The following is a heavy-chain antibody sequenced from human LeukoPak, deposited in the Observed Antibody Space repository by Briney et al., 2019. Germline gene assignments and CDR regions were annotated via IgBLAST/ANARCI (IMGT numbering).Heavy chain of an antibody. CDR3: ASYAMIVVAGAFDI. CDR1: GGSISSYY. CDR2: IYYSGST. J-gene: IGHJ3*02. D-gene: IGHD3-22*01. Sequence: SETLSLTCTVSGGSISSYYWSWIRKPPGKGLEWIGYIYYSGSTNYNPSLKSRVTISVDTSKNQFSLKLSSVTAADTAVYYCASYAMIVVAGAFDIWGQGTMVTVSS. V-gene: IGHV4-59*01.